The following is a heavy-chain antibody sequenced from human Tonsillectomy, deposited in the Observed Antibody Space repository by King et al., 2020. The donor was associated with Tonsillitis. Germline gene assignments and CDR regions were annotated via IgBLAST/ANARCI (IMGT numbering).Heavy chain of an antibody. V-gene: IGHV4-59*01. J-gene: IGHJ5*02. CDR3: AFSHQPEEGFDP. Sequence: QLQESGPGLVKPSETLSLTCTVSGASISGYYRSWIRQPPGKRLERIVNSYYSGSSNYNPSLKGPVTISEETSKKQFSLKLSPVTAADTAVYYCAFSHQPEEGFDPWGQGTLVTVSS. CDR2: SYYSGSS. CDR1: GASISGYY.